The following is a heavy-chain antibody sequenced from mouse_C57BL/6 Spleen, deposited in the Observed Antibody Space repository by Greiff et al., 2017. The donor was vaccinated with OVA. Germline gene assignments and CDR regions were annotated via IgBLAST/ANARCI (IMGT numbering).Heavy chain of an antibody. CDR2: INPNNGGT. V-gene: IGHV1-22*01. Sequence: EVQLQQSGPELVKPGASVKMSCKASGYTFTDYNMHWVKQSHGKSLEWIGYINPNNGGTSYNQKFKGKATLTVNKSSSTAYMELRSLTSEDSAVYYCAPLTTVDYYAMDYWGQGTSVTVSS. CDR1: GYTFTDYN. D-gene: IGHD1-1*01. CDR3: APLTTVDYYAMDY. J-gene: IGHJ4*01.